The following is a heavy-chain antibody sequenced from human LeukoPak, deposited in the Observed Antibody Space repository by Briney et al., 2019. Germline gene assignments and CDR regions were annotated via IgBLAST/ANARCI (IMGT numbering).Heavy chain of an antibody. V-gene: IGHV3-30*04. CDR3: ARSDHYDSNGYYDY. Sequence: GGSLRLSCAASGFTFSNYAMSWVRQTPDRVLEWVASISYDGKKDFYADSVKGRFTISRDNAKNSLYLQMNSLRAEDTAVYYCARSDHYDSNGYYDYWGQGTLVTVSS. J-gene: IGHJ4*02. CDR1: GFTFSNYA. D-gene: IGHD3-22*01. CDR2: ISYDGKKD.